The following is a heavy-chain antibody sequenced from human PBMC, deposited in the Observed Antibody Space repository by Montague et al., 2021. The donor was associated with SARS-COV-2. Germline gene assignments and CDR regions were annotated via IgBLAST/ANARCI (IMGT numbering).Heavy chain of an antibody. J-gene: IGHJ4*02. D-gene: IGHD3-3*01. CDR1: GGSISSSSYY. V-gene: IGHV4-39*01. CDR2: IYYSGST. Sequence: SETLSLTCTVSGGSISSSSYYWGWIRQPPGKGLEWIGSIYYSGSTYYNPSLKSRVTISVDTSKNQFSLKLSSVTAADTAVYYCARHTPFWGGSKHPFDYWGQGTLVTVSS. CDR3: ARHTPFWGGSKHPFDY.